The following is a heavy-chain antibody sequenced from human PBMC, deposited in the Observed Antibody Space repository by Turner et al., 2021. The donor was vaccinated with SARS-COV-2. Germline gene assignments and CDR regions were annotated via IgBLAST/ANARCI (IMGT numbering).Heavy chain of an antibody. CDR2: IYDSGST. J-gene: IGHJ6*02. Sequence: QVRLQESGPGLVKPSETLSLTCTVSGGYIRSNYWTWIRQPPGKGLEWIGYIYDSGSTNYNPSLKSRVTISVDTSKNQLSLNLISMTAADTAVYYCARHQGSTSGYDHGMNVWGQGSAVIVSS. D-gene: IGHD1-1*01. CDR1: GGYIRSNY. CDR3: ARHQGSTSGYDHGMNV. V-gene: IGHV4-59*08.